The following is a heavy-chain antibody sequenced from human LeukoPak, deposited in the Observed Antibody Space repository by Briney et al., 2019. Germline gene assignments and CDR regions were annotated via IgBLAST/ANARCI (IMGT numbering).Heavy chain of an antibody. CDR1: GGTFSSYA. CDR3: ARGLGYYDYV. V-gene: IGHV1-69*13. Sequence: ASVKVSCKASGGTFSSYAISWVRQAPGQGLEWMGGIIPIFGTANYAQKFQGRVTITADESTSTAYMELSRLRSDDTAVYYCARGLGYYDYVWGQGTMVTVSS. CDR2: IIPIFGTA. D-gene: IGHD3-16*01. J-gene: IGHJ3*01.